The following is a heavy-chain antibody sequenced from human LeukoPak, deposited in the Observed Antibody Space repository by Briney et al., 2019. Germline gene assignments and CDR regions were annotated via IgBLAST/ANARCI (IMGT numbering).Heavy chain of an antibody. J-gene: IGHJ4*02. Sequence: SETLSLTCTVSGGSISSYYWSWIRQPPGKGLEWIGYIYYSGSTNYNPSLKSRVTISVDTSKNQFSLKLSSVTAADTAVYYCARASRIQLWSPLDYWGQGTLVTVSS. D-gene: IGHD5-18*01. CDR3: ARASRIQLWSPLDY. CDR1: GGSISSYY. V-gene: IGHV4-59*01. CDR2: IYYSGST.